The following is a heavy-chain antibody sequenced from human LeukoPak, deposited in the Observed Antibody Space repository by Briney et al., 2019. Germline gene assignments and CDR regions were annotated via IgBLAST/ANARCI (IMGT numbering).Heavy chain of an antibody. CDR3: ARDPLNYDSSGGGVDP. CDR1: GGSFSGYC. J-gene: IGHJ5*02. Sequence: SETLSLTCAVYGGSFSGYCWSWIREPPGKGLEWIGEINHSGSTSYNPSLKSRVTISVDTSKNQFSLKLSSVTAADTAVYYCARDPLNYDSSGGGVDPWGQGTLVTVSS. D-gene: IGHD3-22*01. V-gene: IGHV4-34*01. CDR2: INHSGST.